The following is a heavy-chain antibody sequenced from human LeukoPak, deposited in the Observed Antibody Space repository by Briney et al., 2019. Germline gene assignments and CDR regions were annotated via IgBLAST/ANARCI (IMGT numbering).Heavy chain of an antibody. CDR1: GGSISSRTYY. D-gene: IGHD3-10*01. Sequence: SETLSLTCTVSGGSISSRTYYWGWIRQPPGKGLEWIGSIFYSGSSYYNPSLKSRVTISVDTSKNHFSLKLTSVTAADTAVYYCASSPYYYGSGSYYNYYYYYGMDVWGQGTTVTVSS. V-gene: IGHV4-39*02. CDR3: ASSPYYYGSGSYYNYYYYYGMDV. J-gene: IGHJ6*02. CDR2: IFYSGSS.